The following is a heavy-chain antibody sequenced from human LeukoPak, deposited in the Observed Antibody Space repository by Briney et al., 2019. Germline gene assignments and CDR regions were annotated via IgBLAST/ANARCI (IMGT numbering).Heavy chain of an antibody. V-gene: IGHV3-7*01. J-gene: IGHJ6*03. D-gene: IGHD6-13*01. CDR1: GFTFSSYW. CDR2: IKQDGSEK. Sequence: GGSLRLSCAASGFTFSSYWMSWVRQAPGKGLEWVANIKQDGSEKYYVDSVKGRFTISRDNAKNSLYLQMNSLRAEDTAVYYCARIAAGILRYMDVWGKGTTVTVSS. CDR3: ARIAAGILRYMDV.